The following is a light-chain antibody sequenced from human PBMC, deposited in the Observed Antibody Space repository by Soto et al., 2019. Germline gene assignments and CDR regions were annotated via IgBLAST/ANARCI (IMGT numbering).Light chain of an antibody. CDR3: SSYAGSNKSV. Sequence: QSALTQPPSASGSPGQSVTISCTGTSSDVGGYNYVSWYQQHPGKAPKLMIYEVSKRPSGVPDRFSGSTSGNTASLTVSGLQPEDEADYYCSSYAGSNKSVFGTGTKVTVL. V-gene: IGLV2-8*01. CDR2: EVS. CDR1: SSDVGGYNY. J-gene: IGLJ1*01.